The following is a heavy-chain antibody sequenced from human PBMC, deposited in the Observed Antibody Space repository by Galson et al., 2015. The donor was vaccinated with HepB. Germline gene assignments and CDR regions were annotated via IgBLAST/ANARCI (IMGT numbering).Heavy chain of an antibody. D-gene: IGHD6-25*01. V-gene: IGHV3-21*01. Sequence: SLRLSCAASGFTFSSYTMNWVRQAPGKGLEWVSSISTGSSYMYYGDSMKGRFTISRDNAKNSLYLQMDSLRAEDTAVYYCARVIVAAGYFDYWGQGTLVTVSS. CDR3: ARVIVAAGYFDY. J-gene: IGHJ4*02. CDR2: ISTGSSYM. CDR1: GFTFSSYT.